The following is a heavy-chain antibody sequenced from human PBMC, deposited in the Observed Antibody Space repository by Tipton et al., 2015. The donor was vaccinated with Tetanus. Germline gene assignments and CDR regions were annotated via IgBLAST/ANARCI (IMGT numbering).Heavy chain of an antibody. V-gene: IGHV1-18*01. CDR3: ARGRGLGPHEYFEH. CDR1: GYTFTHYG. J-gene: IGHJ5*02. Sequence: QMQLVQSGAEVKKPGASVKVSCKASGYTFTHYGVNWVRQAPGQGLEWMGWISPFNENVNYAEKFQGRLTMTTDRSTATVYMDLRGLRSDDTAVYYCARGRGLGPHEYFEHWGQGTLVTVSS. D-gene: IGHD3/OR15-3a*01. CDR2: ISPFNENV.